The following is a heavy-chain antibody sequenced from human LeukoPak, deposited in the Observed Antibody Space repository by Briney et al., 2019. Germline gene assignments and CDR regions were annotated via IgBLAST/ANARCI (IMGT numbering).Heavy chain of an antibody. Sequence: SETLSLTCTVSGGSISSSGYFWGWIRQPPGTGLEWIGSVYYSGSTYYNPSLKSRVTISVDTSKNQFSLKLTSVTAADTAVYYCARRYSSGLDAFDIWGQGTMVTVSS. J-gene: IGHJ3*02. V-gene: IGHV4-39*01. CDR2: VYYSGST. CDR3: ARRYSSGLDAFDI. D-gene: IGHD6-19*01. CDR1: GGSISSSGYF.